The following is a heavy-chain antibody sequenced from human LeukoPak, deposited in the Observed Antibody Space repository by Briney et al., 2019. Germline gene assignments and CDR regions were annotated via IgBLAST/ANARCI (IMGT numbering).Heavy chain of an antibody. CDR1: GYTFNGYY. CDR2: INPNSGGT. V-gene: IGHV1-2*02. D-gene: IGHD2-15*01. J-gene: IGHJ4*02. Sequence: ASVKVSCKASGYTFNGYYKHWVRQAPGQGLEWMGWINPNSGGTNYAQKFQGRVTMTRDTSISTAYMELSSLRSEDTAVYYCATGSGGRTEFDYWGQGTLVTVSS. CDR3: ATGSGGRTEFDY.